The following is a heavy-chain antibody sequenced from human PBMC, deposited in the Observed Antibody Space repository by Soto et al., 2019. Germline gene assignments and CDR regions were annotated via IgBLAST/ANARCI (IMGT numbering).Heavy chain of an antibody. J-gene: IGHJ4*02. CDR3: ARAGAHYGGNLNFDY. D-gene: IGHD4-17*01. CDR2: ISAYNGNT. V-gene: IGHV1-18*04. CDR1: GYTFTSYG. Sequence: ASVKVSCKASGYTFTSYGISWVRQAPGQGLEWMGWISAYNGNTNYAQNLQGRVTMTTDTSTSTAYMELRSLRSDDTAVYYCARAGAHYGGNLNFDYWGQGTLVTVSS.